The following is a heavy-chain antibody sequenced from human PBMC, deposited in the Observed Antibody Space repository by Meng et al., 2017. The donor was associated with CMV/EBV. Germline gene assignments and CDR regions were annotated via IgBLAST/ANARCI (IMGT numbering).Heavy chain of an antibody. CDR1: GGSICVGGSY. CDR3: ARDTMVRGGVWFDP. J-gene: IGHJ5*02. Sequence: SGGSICVGGSYWSWLRQHPGKGLEWIGYIYYSGSTYYNPSLKSRVTISVDTSKNQFSLKLSSVTAADTAVYYCARDTMVRGGVWFDPWGQGTLVTVSS. CDR2: IYYSGST. V-gene: IGHV4-31*02. D-gene: IGHD3-10*01.